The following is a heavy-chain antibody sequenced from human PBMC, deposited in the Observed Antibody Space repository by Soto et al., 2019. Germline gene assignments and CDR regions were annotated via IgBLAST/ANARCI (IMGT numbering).Heavy chain of an antibody. D-gene: IGHD2-8*01. CDR1: GFTFSSYG. Sequence: GGSLRLSCAASGFTFSSYGMHWVRQAPGKGLEWVAVIWYDGSNKYYADSVKGRFTISRDNSKNTLYLQMNSLRAEDTAVYCCARDMLFGGHPNYYYYYGMDVWGQGTTVTVSS. V-gene: IGHV3-33*01. J-gene: IGHJ6*02. CDR2: IWYDGSNK. CDR3: ARDMLFGGHPNYYYYYGMDV.